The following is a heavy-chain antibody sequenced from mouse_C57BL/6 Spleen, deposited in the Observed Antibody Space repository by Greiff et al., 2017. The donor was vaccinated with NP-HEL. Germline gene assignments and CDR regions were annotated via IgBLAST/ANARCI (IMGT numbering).Heavy chain of an antibody. D-gene: IGHD1-1*01. CDR2: INPNNGGT. CDR1: GYTFTDYY. CDR3: ARAYGSRGYFDY. Sequence: EVQLQQSGPELVKPGASVKISCKASGYTFTDYYMNWVKQSHGKSLEWIGDINPNNGGTSYNQKFKGKATLTVDKSSSTAYMELRSLTSEDSAVYYCARAYGSRGYFDYWGQGTTLTVSS. V-gene: IGHV1-26*01. J-gene: IGHJ2*01.